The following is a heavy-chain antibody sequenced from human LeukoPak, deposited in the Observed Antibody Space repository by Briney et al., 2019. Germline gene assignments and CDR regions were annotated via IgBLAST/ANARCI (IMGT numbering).Heavy chain of an antibody. D-gene: IGHD6-13*01. CDR2: INPNSGGT. J-gene: IGHJ5*02. CDR3: ARVGSSSWYTLGLVWFDP. V-gene: IGHV1-2*02. Sequence: GASVKVSCKASGYTFTGYYMHWVRQAPGQGLEWMGGINPNSGGTNYAQKFQGRVTMTRDTSISTAYMELSRLRSDDTAVYYCARVGSSSWYTLGLVWFDPWGQGTLVTVSS. CDR1: GYTFTGYY.